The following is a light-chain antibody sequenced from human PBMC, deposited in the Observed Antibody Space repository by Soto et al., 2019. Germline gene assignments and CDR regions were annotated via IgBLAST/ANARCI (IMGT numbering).Light chain of an antibody. Sequence: EVVLTQSPVTLSLSPGERATLSCRASQSFRGLLAWYQQKPGQAPRLLIYGASTRATGIPARFSGSGSGTEFTLTITRLEPEDSAVYFCQHYGYSQWTFGQGTKVDIK. V-gene: IGKV3-20*01. J-gene: IGKJ1*01. CDR1: QSFRGL. CDR2: GAS. CDR3: QHYGYSQWT.